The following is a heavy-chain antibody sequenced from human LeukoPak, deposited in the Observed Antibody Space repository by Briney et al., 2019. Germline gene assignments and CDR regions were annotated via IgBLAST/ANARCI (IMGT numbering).Heavy chain of an antibody. CDR1: GFTFSSYA. Sequence: PGGSLTLSCSASGFTFSSYAMHWVRQAPGKGLEYVSAISSNGGSTFHADSVKGRFTISRDNSKNTLYLQMSSLRAEDTALYYCAGSSSGWYLNYWGQGTLVTVSS. CDR3: AGSSSGWYLNY. V-gene: IGHV3-64D*06. D-gene: IGHD6-19*01. J-gene: IGHJ4*02. CDR2: ISSNGGST.